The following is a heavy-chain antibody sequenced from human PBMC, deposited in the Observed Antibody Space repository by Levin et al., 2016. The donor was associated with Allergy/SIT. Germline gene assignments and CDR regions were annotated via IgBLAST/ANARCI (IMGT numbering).Heavy chain of an antibody. CDR1: GFTFTSYA. D-gene: IGHD3-16*01. CDR3: ARDQTIWGEQPYRFDP. V-gene: IGHV3-30*04. CDR2: VYYDGKTT. Sequence: GESLKISCAASGFTFTSYAIHWVRQAPGKGLEWVAKVYYDGKTTYYADAVKGRFTISSDNSTNTLYLHMSNLRPEDTAVYYCARDQTIWGEQPYRFDPWGQGTMVTVSA. J-gene: IGHJ3*01.